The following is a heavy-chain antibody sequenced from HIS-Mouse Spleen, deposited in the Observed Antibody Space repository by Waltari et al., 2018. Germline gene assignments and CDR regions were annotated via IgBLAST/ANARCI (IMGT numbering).Heavy chain of an antibody. CDR3: ARHLRKTGDRRYVDY. J-gene: IGHJ4*02. CDR2: IYYSGNT. Sequence: QLQLQESGPGLVKPSETLSLTCTVSGGSISSSSYYWGWIRQPPGKGRDWIGSIYYSGNTYSDPSLKSQVPISVDTSKNQFSLKLSSVTAADTAVYYCARHLRKTGDRRYVDYWGQGTLVTVSS. V-gene: IGHV4-39*01. D-gene: IGHD7-27*01. CDR1: GGSISSSSYY.